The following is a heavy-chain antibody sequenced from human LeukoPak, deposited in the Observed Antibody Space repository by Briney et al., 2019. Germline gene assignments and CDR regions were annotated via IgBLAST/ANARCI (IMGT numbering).Heavy chain of an antibody. CDR3: ARLITGTTDGVYYFDS. Sequence: GASVKVSCKASGYTVTSYYMHWVRQAPGQGLEWMGRVNPNSGGTNYAQKFQGRVTMTRDTSISTAYMELTRLRSDDTAVYYCARLITGTTDGVYYFDSWGQGTLVTVSS. J-gene: IGHJ4*02. CDR1: GYTVTSYY. V-gene: IGHV1-2*06. CDR2: VNPNSGGT. D-gene: IGHD1-7*01.